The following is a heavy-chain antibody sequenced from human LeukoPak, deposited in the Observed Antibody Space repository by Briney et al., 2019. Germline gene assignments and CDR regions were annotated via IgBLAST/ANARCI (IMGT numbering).Heavy chain of an antibody. CDR2: VYNTGST. J-gene: IGHJ5*02. CDR1: GGSTNSGNYY. V-gene: IGHV4-30-4*01. D-gene: IGHD3-22*01. CDR3: ARGDSSGYYRWFDP. Sequence: CQTLSLTCTVSGGSTNSGNYYWAWIRQPPGKGLERIGNVYNTGSTYYNPSLKSRVTISINTSKNQFSLKLSSVAAADTAIYYCARGDSSGYYRWFDPWGQGTLVTVSS.